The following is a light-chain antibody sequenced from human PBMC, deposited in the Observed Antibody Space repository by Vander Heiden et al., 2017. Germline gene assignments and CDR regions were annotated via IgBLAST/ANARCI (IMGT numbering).Light chain of an antibody. Sequence: SFVLPQPPSVSVAPGQTARIPCGGHNIQNKSVHWYSQRPGQAPLLVVHDDSHRRSGVPERFSGSNYGNTATLTISSVEAGDEADYYCQVWDSVTDHRVFGRGTKLTVL. V-gene: IGLV3-21*02. CDR3: QVWDSVTDHRV. CDR2: DDS. J-gene: IGLJ3*02. CDR1: NIQNKS.